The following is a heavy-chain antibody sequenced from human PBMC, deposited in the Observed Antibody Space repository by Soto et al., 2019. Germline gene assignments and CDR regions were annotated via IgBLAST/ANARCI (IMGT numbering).Heavy chain of an antibody. Sequence: LGESLKISCKGSGYTFTSYWINWVRQMPGKGLEWMGRIDPSDSYTNYSPSFQGHVTISADKSTRTAYLQWSSLKASDTAMYYCARPVLSNAKDPNQDYVMDGWGQGDTVTVSS. CDR2: IDPSDSYT. D-gene: IGHD2-8*01. J-gene: IGHJ6*02. V-gene: IGHV5-10-1*01. CDR1: GYTFTSYW. CDR3: ARPVLSNAKDPNQDYVMDG.